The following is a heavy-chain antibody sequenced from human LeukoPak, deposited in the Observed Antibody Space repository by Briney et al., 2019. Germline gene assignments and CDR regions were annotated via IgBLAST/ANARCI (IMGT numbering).Heavy chain of an antibody. Sequence: GGSLRLSCAASGFTFSSYSMNWVRQAPGKGLEWVSSISSSSSYIYYADSVKGRFTISRDNAKNSLYLQMNSLRAEDTAVYYCARGVCSSTSCSTGRWFDPWGQGTLVTVSS. V-gene: IGHV3-21*01. D-gene: IGHD2-2*02. CDR2: ISSSSSYI. CDR1: GFTFSSYS. CDR3: ARGVCSSTSCSTGRWFDP. J-gene: IGHJ5*02.